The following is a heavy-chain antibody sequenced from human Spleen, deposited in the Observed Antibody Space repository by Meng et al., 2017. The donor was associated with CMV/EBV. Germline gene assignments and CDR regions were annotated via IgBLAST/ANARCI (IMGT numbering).Heavy chain of an antibody. D-gene: IGHD2-2*02. J-gene: IGHJ5*02. CDR1: GFTFSSYA. CDR2: ISSSGYAT. V-gene: IGHV3-23*01. CDR3: AKWEVPAAIGGNWFDP. Sequence: GESLKISCAASGFTFSSYAMSWVRRAPGKGLEWVSAISSSGYATYPDSVRGRFTISRDNSKNTLYLQMNSLRAEDTAVYYCAKWEVPAAIGGNWFDPWGQGTLVTVSS.